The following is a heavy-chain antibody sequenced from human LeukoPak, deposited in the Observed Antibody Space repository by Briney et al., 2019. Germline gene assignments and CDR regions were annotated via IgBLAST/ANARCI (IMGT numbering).Heavy chain of an antibody. D-gene: IGHD2-21*02. J-gene: IGHJ4*02. CDR2: INHSGST. CDR1: GGSIRSSYYY. CDR3: ASLTRDY. Sequence: SETLSLTCTVSGGSIRSSYYYWGWIRQPPGKGLEWIGEINHSGSTNYNPSLKSRVTISVDTSKNQFSLKLSSVTAADTAVHYCASLTRDYWGQGTLVTVSS. V-gene: IGHV4-39*07.